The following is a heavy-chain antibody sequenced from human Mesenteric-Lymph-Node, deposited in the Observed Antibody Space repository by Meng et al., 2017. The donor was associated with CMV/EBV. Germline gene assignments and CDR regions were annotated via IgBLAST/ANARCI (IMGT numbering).Heavy chain of an antibody. CDR2: INPNSGDT. D-gene: IGHD4/OR15-4a*01. CDR1: GGSFTTYG. J-gene: IGHJ4*02. CDR3: ARGLWARRLTASGF. Sequence: ASVKVSCKASGGSFTTYGISWVRQAPGQGLEWMGWINPNSGDTEYTHRFQGRVTMTRDTSITTAYMELSRLRSDDTAVYYCARGLWARRLTASGFWGQGTLVTVSS. V-gene: IGHV1-2*02.